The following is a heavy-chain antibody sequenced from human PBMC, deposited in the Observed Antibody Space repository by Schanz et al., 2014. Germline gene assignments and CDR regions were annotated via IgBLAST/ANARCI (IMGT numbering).Heavy chain of an antibody. V-gene: IGHV1-18*01. CDR2: INGYNGHT. CDR1: GYTFSSYG. CDR3: ARAKRFGDMDV. J-gene: IGHJ6*02. Sequence: QVQLVQSGAEVKKPGASVKVSCKASGYTFSSYGITWVRQAPGQGLEWMGWINGYNGHTLYAQKFQGRVTMTTDTSTSTSYMELTSLRSDDTAVYYCARAKRFGDMDVWGQGTTGTVSS. D-gene: IGHD3-10*01.